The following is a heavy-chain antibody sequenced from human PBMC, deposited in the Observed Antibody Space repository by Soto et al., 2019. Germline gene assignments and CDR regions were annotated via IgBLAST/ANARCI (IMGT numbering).Heavy chain of an antibody. V-gene: IGHV4-59*08. CDR2: IYYAGSF. D-gene: IGHD3-22*01. CDR3: ARLGGYYQALDS. CDR1: NGSISPYY. J-gene: IGHJ4*02. Sequence: SETLSLTCTVANGSISPYYWSWIRQSPGKGLEWIGYIYYAGSFTYNPSLKSRVTISLNTSKNEVSLRLTSVTAADTAVYYCARLGGYYQALDSWGQGTLVTVSS.